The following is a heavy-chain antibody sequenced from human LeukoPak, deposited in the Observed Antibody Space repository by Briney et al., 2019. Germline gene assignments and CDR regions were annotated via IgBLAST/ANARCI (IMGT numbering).Heavy chain of an antibody. CDR1: GYSISSGYY. V-gene: IGHV4-38-2*02. CDR2: IYHSGST. J-gene: IGHJ4*02. CDR3: ARVLGVGQKNTPQHFDY. Sequence: SETLSLTCTVSGYSISSGYYWGWIRQPPGKGLEWIGSIYHSGSTYYNPSLKSRVTISVDTSKNQFSLKLSSVTAADTAVYYCARVLGVGQKNTPQHFDYWGQGTLVTVSS. D-gene: IGHD3-16*01.